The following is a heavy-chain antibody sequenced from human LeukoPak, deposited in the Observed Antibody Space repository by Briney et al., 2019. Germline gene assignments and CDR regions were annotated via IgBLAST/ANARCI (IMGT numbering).Heavy chain of an antibody. CDR1: GYTFTGYY. Sequence: ASVKVSCKASGYTFTGYYMHWVRQAPGQGLEWMGWINPNSGGTNYAQKFRGRVTLTRDTSINTAYMELSSLRSDDTAIYYCARTHPEGRFDPWGQGTLVTVSS. V-gene: IGHV1-2*02. D-gene: IGHD1-14*01. CDR3: ARTHPEGRFDP. J-gene: IGHJ5*02. CDR2: INPNSGGT.